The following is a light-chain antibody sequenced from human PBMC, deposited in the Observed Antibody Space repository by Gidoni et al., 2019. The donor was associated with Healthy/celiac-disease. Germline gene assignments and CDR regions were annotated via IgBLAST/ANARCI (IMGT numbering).Light chain of an antibody. CDR2: AAS. Sequence: AIQMTQSPSSMSASVGDRVTITCRASQGIRNDLGWYQQKPGKAPKLPIYAASSLQSGVPSRFSGSGSGTDFTLTISSLQPEDFATYYCLQDYNYPLTFGGGTKVEIK. CDR3: LQDYNYPLT. V-gene: IGKV1-6*01. CDR1: QGIRND. J-gene: IGKJ4*01.